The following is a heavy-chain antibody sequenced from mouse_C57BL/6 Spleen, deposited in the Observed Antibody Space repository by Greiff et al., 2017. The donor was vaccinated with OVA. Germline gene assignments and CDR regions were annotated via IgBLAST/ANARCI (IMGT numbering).Heavy chain of an antibody. CDR1: GYTFTSYW. V-gene: IGHV1-55*01. D-gene: IGHD3-2*02. CDR3: ARRGDSSGYVAWFAY. CDR2: IYPGSGST. Sequence: VKLQESGAELVKPGASVKMSCKASGYTFTSYWITWVKQRPGQGLEWIGDIYPGSGSTNYNEKFKSKATLTVDTSSSTAYMQLSSLTSEDSAVYYCARRGDSSGYVAWFAYWGQGTLVTVSA. J-gene: IGHJ3*01.